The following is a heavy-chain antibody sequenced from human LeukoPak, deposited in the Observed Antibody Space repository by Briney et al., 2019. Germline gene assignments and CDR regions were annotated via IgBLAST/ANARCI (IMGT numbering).Heavy chain of an antibody. CDR3: ARYNSDWKSFDY. D-gene: IGHD6-19*01. Sequence: PSQTLSLTCVISGDSVSNNNAAWNWIRQSPSRGLEWLGRTYYRSRWYNDYALSVKSRITINPDTSKNQFSLQLNSVTPEDTAVYYCARYNSDWKSFDYWGQGTLVTVSS. CDR1: GDSVSNNNAA. CDR2: TYYRSRWYN. V-gene: IGHV6-1*01. J-gene: IGHJ4*02.